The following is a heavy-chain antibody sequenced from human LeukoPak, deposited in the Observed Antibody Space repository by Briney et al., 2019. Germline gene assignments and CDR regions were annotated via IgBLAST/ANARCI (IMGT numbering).Heavy chain of an antibody. Sequence: ASVKVFCKASGYTFTSYDINWVRQATGQGLEWMGWMNPNSGNTGYAQKFQGRVTMTRNTSISTAYMELSSLRSEDTAVYYCARGRGVATKRDWFDPWGQGTLVTVSS. V-gene: IGHV1-8*01. CDR2: MNPNSGNT. D-gene: IGHD5-12*01. J-gene: IGHJ5*02. CDR1: GYTFTSYD. CDR3: ARGRGVATKRDWFDP.